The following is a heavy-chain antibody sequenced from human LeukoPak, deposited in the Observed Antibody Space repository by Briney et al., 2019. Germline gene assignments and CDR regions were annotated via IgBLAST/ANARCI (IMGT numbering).Heavy chain of an antibody. CDR2: ISGGTT. CDR1: GFTFGDYL. V-gene: IGHV3-49*03. CDR3: TRGSGWLSVY. D-gene: IGHD6-19*01. J-gene: IGHJ4*02. Sequence: GGSLRLSCTASGFTFGDYLMSWFRQAPGKGLEWIGFISGGTTEYAASVKGRFTISRDDSTSIAYLQMNSLTTEDTAVYYCTRGSGWLSVYWGQGTLVTVSS.